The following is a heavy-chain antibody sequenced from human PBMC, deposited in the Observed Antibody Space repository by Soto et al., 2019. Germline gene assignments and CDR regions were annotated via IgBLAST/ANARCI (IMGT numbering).Heavy chain of an antibody. V-gene: IGHV3-23*01. Sequence: PVGSLRLSCAASGFTFSSYAMSWVRQAPGKGLEWVSVIGGSDGTTAYADSVKGRFTISRDNSKNRLYLQMNGLRAEDTAVYYCAKDLRPIDYWGQGTLVTVSS. CDR1: GFTFSSYA. J-gene: IGHJ4*02. CDR3: AKDLRPIDY. CDR2: IGGSDGTT.